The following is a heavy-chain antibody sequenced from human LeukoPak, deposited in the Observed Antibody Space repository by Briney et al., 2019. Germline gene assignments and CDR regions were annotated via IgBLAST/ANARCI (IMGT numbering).Heavy chain of an antibody. V-gene: IGHV4-31*03. D-gene: IGHD2-15*01. Sequence: PSETLSLTCTVSGGSISSGGYYWSWIRQHPGKGLEWIGYIYYSGSTYYNPSLKSRVTISVDTSKNQFSLKLSSVTAADTAVYYCARADVGSFDAFDIWGQGTMVTVSS. CDR2: IYYSGST. CDR3: ARADVGSFDAFDI. J-gene: IGHJ3*02. CDR1: GGSISSGGYY.